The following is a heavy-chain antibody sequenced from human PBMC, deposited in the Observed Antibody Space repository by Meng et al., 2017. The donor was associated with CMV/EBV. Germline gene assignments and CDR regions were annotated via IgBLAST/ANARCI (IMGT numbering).Heavy chain of an antibody. CDR1: GGSVSSGSYY. Sequence: SETLSLTCTVSGGSVSSGSYYWSWIRQPPGKGLEWIGYIYYSGSTYYNPSLKSRVTISVDTSKNPFSLKLSSVTAADTAVYYCARIITGEKGGWFDPWGQGTLVTVSS. CDR2: IYYSGST. V-gene: IGHV4-61*01. J-gene: IGHJ5*02. CDR3: ARIITGEKGGWFDP. D-gene: IGHD7-27*01.